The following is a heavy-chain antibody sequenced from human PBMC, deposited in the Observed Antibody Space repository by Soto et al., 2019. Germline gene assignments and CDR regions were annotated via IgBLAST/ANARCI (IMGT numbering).Heavy chain of an antibody. CDR1: GFKFSDYW. CDR2: IKHDTSEA. J-gene: IGHJ4*02. CDR3: ARDGLLFSGPYRPSRFDY. Sequence: DVQLVESGGGWVQPGRSLRLSCAASGFKFSDYWMSWVRQAPGKGLEWEGNIKHDTSEAHYADSVKGRFTITRDNIQNFLFLQMRDLRADDTASYYCARDGLLFSGPYRPSRFDYWGLGALVTVSS. V-gene: IGHV3-7*03. D-gene: IGHD3-16*02.